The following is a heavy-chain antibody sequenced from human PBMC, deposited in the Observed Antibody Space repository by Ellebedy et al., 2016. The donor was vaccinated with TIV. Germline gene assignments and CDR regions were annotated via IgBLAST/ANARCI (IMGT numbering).Heavy chain of an antibody. CDR2: IYHSGST. Sequence: SETLSLTXAVSGGSISSGGYSWSWIRQPPGKGLEWIGYIYHSGSTYYNPSLKSRVTISVDTSKNQFSLKLSSVTAADTAVYYCARERYYFDYWGQGTLVTVSS. J-gene: IGHJ4*02. CDR1: GGSISSGGYS. V-gene: IGHV4-30-2*01. CDR3: ARERYYFDY.